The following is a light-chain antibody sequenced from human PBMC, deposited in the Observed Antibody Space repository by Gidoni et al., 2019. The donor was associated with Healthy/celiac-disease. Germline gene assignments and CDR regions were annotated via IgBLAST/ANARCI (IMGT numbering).Light chain of an antibody. CDR1: QSISSY. J-gene: IGKJ1*01. V-gene: IGKV1-39*01. CDR3: QQSYSTPPG. CDR2: AAS. Sequence: DIQMTQSPSSLSASVGDRVTITCRASQSISSYLNWYQQKPGKAPKFLIYAASSLQSGVPSRFSGSGSGTDFTLTISSLQPEDFATYYCQQSYSTPPGFGQGTKVEIK.